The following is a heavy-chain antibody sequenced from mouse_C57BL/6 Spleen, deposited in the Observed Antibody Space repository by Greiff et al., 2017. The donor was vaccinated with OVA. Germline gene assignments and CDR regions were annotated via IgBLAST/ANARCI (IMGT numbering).Heavy chain of an antibody. CDR2: IYPGSGNT. D-gene: IGHD3-2*02. J-gene: IGHJ2*01. Sequence: VTLVESGAELVRPGASVKLSCKASGYTFTDYYINWVKQRPGQGLEWIARIYPGSGNTYYNEKFKGKATLTAEKSSSTAYMQLSSLTSEDSAVYFCARFGDSSGSFDYWGQGTTLTVSS. CDR3: ARFGDSSGSFDY. CDR1: GYTFTDYY. V-gene: IGHV1-76*01.